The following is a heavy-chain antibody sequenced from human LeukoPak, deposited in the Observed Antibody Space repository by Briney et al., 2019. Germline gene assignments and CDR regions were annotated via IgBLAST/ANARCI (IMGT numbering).Heavy chain of an antibody. CDR1: GFTVTSNY. CDR3: AGRFSSSWAHAY. CDR2: IYSDGRT. Sequence: GGSLRLSCAASGFTVTSNYMSWVRQAPGKGLEWVSSIYSDGRTFYADSVKGRFTTSRDNSKNTLSLQFNSLRVEDAAVYYCAGRFSSSWAHAYWGQGTLVTVSS. D-gene: IGHD6-13*01. V-gene: IGHV3-53*01. J-gene: IGHJ4*02.